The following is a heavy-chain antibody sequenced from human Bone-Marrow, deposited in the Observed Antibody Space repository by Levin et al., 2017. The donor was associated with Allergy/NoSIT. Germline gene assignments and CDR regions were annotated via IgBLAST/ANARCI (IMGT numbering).Heavy chain of an antibody. CDR1: GYSFTAYW. V-gene: IGHV5-51*01. CDR2: IDPSDSET. J-gene: IGHJ4*02. Sequence: GESLKISCKGSGYSFTAYWVAWVRQMPGRGLEWMGVIDPSDSETRYSPSFQGQVTISADRSINTAYLQWSSLTASDTAIYYCARLKGAPVSGHFDYWGQGTQVTVSP. CDR3: ARLKGAPVSGHFDY. D-gene: IGHD6-19*01.